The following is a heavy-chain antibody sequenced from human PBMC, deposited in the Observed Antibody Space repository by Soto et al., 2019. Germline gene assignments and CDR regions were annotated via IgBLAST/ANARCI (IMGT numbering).Heavy chain of an antibody. CDR1: GGTFSSYT. CDR2: IIPIFATA. D-gene: IGHD2-15*01. J-gene: IGHJ6*02. CDR3: ARWRHVPLDAMDV. Sequence: SVKISSMASGGTFSSYTISWVRQSPGQGLEWMGGIIPIFATANYVQMFQGRVTVTADESTSTTYMEPSSLRSEEPPVYYCARWRHVPLDAMDVWCQAPAGPVS. V-gene: IGHV1-69*13.